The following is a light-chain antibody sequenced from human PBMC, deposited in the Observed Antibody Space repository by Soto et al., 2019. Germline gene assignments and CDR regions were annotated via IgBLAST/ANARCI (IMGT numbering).Light chain of an antibody. CDR2: GAS. J-gene: IGKJ2*01. CDR1: QSVSSN. V-gene: IGKV3-15*01. Sequence: EIVMTQSPATLSVSPGERATLSCRASQSVSSNLAWYQQKPGQAPRLLIYGASTRATGIPARFSGSGSGTEFALTTSGLQSEDFAVYYCQQDNNWPPYTFGQGTKLEIK. CDR3: QQDNNWPPYT.